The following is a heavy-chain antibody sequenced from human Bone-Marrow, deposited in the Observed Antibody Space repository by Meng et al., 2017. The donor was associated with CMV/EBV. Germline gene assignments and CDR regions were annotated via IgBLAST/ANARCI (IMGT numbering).Heavy chain of an antibody. Sequence: SVKVSCKASGGTFSSYAISWVRQAPGQGLEWMGGIIPILGIANYAQKFQGRVTITADKSTSTAYMELSSLRSEDTAVYYCARLGITIFGVVISYYYYGMDVWGQGTTVTVSS. CDR3: ARLGITIFGVVISYYYYGMDV. CDR1: GGTFSSYA. J-gene: IGHJ6*02. CDR2: IIPILGIA. D-gene: IGHD3-3*01. V-gene: IGHV1-69*10.